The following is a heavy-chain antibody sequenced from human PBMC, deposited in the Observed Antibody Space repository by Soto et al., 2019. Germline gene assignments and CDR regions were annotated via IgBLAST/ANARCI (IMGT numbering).Heavy chain of an antibody. CDR3: ARGANDYTIPRGHDY. J-gene: IGHJ4*02. Sequence: GGSLRLSCAASGFTFNDYWMHWVRQGPGRGLLWVSRLNSDGTTTNYADSVKGRFTISGDNAKNTLYLQMNSLRVEDTAVYYCARGANDYTIPRGHDYWGQGTLVTVSS. CDR1: GFTFNDYW. CDR2: LNSDGTTT. D-gene: IGHD4-4*01. V-gene: IGHV3-74*01.